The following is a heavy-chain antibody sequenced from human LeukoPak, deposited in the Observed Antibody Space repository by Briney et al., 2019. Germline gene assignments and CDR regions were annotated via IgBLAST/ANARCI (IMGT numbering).Heavy chain of an antibody. V-gene: IGHV3-30-3*01. Sequence: SGGSLRLSCAASGFTFSSYAMHWVRQAPGKGLEWVAVISYDGSNKYYADSVKGRFTISRDNSKNTLYLQMNSLRAEDTAVYYCARGGQLGYCSSTSCPLYYYYYMDVWGKGTTVTVSS. CDR2: ISYDGSNK. J-gene: IGHJ6*03. CDR3: ARGGQLGYCSSTSCPLYYYYYMDV. D-gene: IGHD2-2*01. CDR1: GFTFSSYA.